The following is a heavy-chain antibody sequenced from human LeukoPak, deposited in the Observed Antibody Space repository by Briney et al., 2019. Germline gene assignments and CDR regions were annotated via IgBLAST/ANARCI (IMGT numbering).Heavy chain of an antibody. Sequence: GGSLRLSCAASGFTFSSYEMNWVRQAPGKGLEWVSYISSSGSTIYYADSVKGRFTISRDNAKNSLFLQMNSLRAEDTAVYYCARIRAYGDYRDAFDIWGQGTMVTVSS. J-gene: IGHJ3*02. CDR2: ISSSGSTI. CDR1: GFTFSSYE. D-gene: IGHD4-17*01. V-gene: IGHV3-48*03. CDR3: ARIRAYGDYRDAFDI.